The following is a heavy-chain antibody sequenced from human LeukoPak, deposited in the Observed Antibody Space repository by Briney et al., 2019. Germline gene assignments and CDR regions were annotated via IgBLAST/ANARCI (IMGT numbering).Heavy chain of an antibody. CDR1: GYTFTNYW. D-gene: IGHD2/OR15-2a*01. V-gene: IGHV5-51*01. J-gene: IGHJ4*02. CDR3: ARAGYSNRWDGVDY. CDR2: IYPGDSDT. Sequence: GESLKISCKGSGYTFTNYWIGWVRQMPGKGLEFMGIIYPGDSDTRYSPSFQGQVTISVYKSINTAYLQWSSLKASDSAMYYCARAGYSNRWDGVDYWGQGTLVTVSS.